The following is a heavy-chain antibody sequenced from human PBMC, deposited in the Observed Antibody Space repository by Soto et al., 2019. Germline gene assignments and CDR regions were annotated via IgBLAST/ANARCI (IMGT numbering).Heavy chain of an antibody. J-gene: IGHJ6*04. CDR1: GASLGGFH. Sequence: SETLSLTCAIYGASLGGFHWTWLRQAPGKGLEWIGELIHGGSTNYNPSLKGRVSFSLDTSKNQFSLHLMSVTAADTAVYYCARSPLGYDHVRQTWREFEDSFKFWRSGTMSTVSS. CDR2: LIHGGST. CDR3: ARSPLGYDHVRQTWREFEDSFKF. V-gene: IGHV4-34*12. D-gene: IGHD3-16*01.